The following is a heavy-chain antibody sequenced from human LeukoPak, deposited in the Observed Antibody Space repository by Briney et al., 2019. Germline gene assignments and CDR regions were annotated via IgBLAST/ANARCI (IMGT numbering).Heavy chain of an antibody. V-gene: IGHV7-4-1*02. CDR3: ARENRVAARPCDY. CDR1: GGTFSSYA. Sequence: ASVKVSCKASGGTFSSYAISWVRQAPGQGLEWMGWINTNTGNPTYAQGFTGRFVFSLDTSVSTAYLQISSLKAEDTAVYYCARENRVAARPCDYWGQGTLVTVSS. D-gene: IGHD6-6*01. J-gene: IGHJ4*02. CDR2: INTNTGNP.